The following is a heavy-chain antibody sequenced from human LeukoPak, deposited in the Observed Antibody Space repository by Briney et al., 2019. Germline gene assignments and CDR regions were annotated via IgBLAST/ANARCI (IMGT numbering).Heavy chain of an antibody. J-gene: IGHJ4*02. CDR3: APWSGFHD. V-gene: IGHV3-49*03. Sequence: GGSLRLSCSASGFTFADYALIWFRQAPGKGLESVALIRAKISGQTTDYAASVKGRFIISRDNSKSIVYLQMNSLQTDDTGVYFCAPWSGFHDWGQGTRVTVSS. CDR2: IRAKISGQTT. D-gene: IGHD3-3*01. CDR1: GFTFADYA.